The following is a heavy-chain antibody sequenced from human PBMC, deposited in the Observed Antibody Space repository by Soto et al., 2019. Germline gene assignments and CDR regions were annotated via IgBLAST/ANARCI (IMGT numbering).Heavy chain of an antibody. D-gene: IGHD6-19*01. CDR1: GLSLSNAW. CDR2: IKKKSDGGTT. V-gene: IGHV3-15*07. J-gene: IGHJ4*02. CDR3: STDPLGVSRSVADSASIVYFEY. Sequence: EVQLVESGGGLVKPGGSLRLSCSASGLSLSNAWMNWVRQAPGKGLEWVGRIKKKSDGGTTDYAAPVNGRVTISRDDSKNTLYLQLNSLKTEDTAVYYCSTDPLGVSRSVADSASIVYFEYWGQGTLVTVSS.